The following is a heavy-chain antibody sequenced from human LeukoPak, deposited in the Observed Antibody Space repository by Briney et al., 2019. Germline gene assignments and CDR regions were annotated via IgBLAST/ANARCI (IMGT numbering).Heavy chain of an antibody. Sequence: SETLSLTCAVYGGSFSGYYWNWIRQPPGKGLEWIGEINHSGSTNYNPSLKSRVTISVDTSKNQFSLKLSSVTAADTAVYYCARDLYSYMDVWGKGTTVTISS. CDR3: ARDLYSYMDV. CDR1: GGSFSGYY. J-gene: IGHJ6*04. D-gene: IGHD2-21*01. CDR2: INHSGST. V-gene: IGHV4-34*01.